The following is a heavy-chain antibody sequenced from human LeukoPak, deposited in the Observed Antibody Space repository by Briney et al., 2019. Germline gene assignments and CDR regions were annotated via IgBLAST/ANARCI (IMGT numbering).Heavy chain of an antibody. V-gene: IGHV1-2*02. Sequence: VASVKVSCKASGYTFTGYYMHWVRQAPGQGLEWMGWINPNSGGTNCAQKFQGRVTMTRDTSISTAYMELSRLRSDDTAVYYCACRGSGYDQRDYWGQGTLVTVSS. J-gene: IGHJ4*02. D-gene: IGHD5-12*01. CDR3: ACRGSGYDQRDY. CDR2: INPNSGGT. CDR1: GYTFTGYY.